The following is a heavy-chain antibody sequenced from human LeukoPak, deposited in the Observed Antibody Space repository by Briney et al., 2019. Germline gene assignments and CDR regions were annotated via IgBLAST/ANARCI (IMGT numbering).Heavy chain of an antibody. CDR1: GXTFSSYW. CDR3: ARATHYDIWSGYLPLGYYYYGMDV. V-gene: IGHV3-7*05. CDR2: IKQDESEK. D-gene: IGHD3-3*01. Sequence: GGSLRLSCAASGXTFSSYWMSWVRQAPGKGLEWVGNIKQDESEKYYVDSVKGRFTISRDNAKNSLYLQMNSLRAEDTAVYYCARATHYDIWSGYLPLGYYYYGMDVWGQGTTVTVSS. J-gene: IGHJ6*02.